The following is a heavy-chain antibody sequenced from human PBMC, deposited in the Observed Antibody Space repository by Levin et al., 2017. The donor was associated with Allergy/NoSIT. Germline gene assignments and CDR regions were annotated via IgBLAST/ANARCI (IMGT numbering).Heavy chain of an antibody. CDR2: IGTAADT. J-gene: IGHJ6*02. Sequence: GESLKISCEASGFTFSTYDMHWVRQVTGKGLEWVSAIGTAADTYYGDSVKGRFTISRDNSRNSLYLEMTRLGVGDTGVYFCAREGFGDFGMWSGLDVWGPGTTITVS. CDR3: AREGFGDFGMWSGLDV. D-gene: IGHD3-16*01. CDR1: GFTFSTYD. V-gene: IGHV3-13*01.